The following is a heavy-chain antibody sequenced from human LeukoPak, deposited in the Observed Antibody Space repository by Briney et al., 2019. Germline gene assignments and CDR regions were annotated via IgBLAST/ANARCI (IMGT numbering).Heavy chain of an antibody. Sequence: GGSLRLPCAASGFTFSSYSMNWVRQAPGKGLEWVSSISSSSSYIYYADSVKGRFNISRDNAKNSLYLQMNSLRAEDTAVYYCARALPGAPFDYWGQGTLVTVSS. CDR2: ISSSSSYI. V-gene: IGHV3-21*01. D-gene: IGHD1-26*01. J-gene: IGHJ4*02. CDR3: ARALPGAPFDY. CDR1: GFTFSSYS.